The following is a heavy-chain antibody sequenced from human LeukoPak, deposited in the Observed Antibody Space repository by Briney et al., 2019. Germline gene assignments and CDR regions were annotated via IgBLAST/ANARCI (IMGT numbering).Heavy chain of an antibody. D-gene: IGHD5-18*01. Sequence: GGSLRLSCAASGFXFNTYSINWVRQAPGKGLEWVSSISSGSGYIYYADSVKGRFTTSRDNAKNSLYLQMNSLRAEDTAVYYCARYGYSYAMDGWGQGTTVTVSS. CDR2: ISSGSGYI. CDR1: GFXFNTYS. CDR3: ARYGYSYAMDG. V-gene: IGHV3-21*01. J-gene: IGHJ6*02.